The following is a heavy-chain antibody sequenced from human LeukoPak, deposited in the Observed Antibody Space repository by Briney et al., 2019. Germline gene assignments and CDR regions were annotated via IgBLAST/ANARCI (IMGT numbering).Heavy chain of an antibody. Sequence: GGSLRLSCAASGFTFSSYDMSWVRQDPGEGLEWVTAISGSGDSTYYADSVKGRFTISRDNSKNTLYLQMNSLRAEDTAVYYCAKARRGYSYGYDYWGQGTLVTVSS. CDR3: AKARRGYSYGYDY. J-gene: IGHJ4*02. D-gene: IGHD5-18*01. V-gene: IGHV3-23*01. CDR2: ISGSGDST. CDR1: GFTFSSYD.